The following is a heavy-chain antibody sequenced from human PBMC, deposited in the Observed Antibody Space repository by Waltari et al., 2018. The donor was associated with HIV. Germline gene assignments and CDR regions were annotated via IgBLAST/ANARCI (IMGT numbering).Heavy chain of an antibody. CDR1: GLSFSDAW. J-gene: IGHJ4*01. V-gene: IGHV3-15*01. CDR3: TTDLVY. Sequence: VQLVESGGGVVQPGRALRLCCAASGLSFSDAWMSWVRPAAGQGLEWVGRIKRKVDGETKDYAAPVKGRFTISRDDSKNTLYLQMNSLKTEDTATYYCTTDLVYWGQGTLVTVSS. CDR2: IKRKVDGETK. D-gene: IGHD3-16*01.